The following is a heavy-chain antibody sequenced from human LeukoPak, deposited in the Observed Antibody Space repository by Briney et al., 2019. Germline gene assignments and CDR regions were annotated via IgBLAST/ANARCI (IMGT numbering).Heavy chain of an antibody. J-gene: IGHJ4*02. CDR2: IYTSGNT. V-gene: IGHV4-59*01. D-gene: IGHD5-12*01. Sequence: SETLSLTCTVPGTSISSFYWSWIRQPPGKGLEWIGGIYTSGNTNYNPSLKSRVTISVDTSKNQFSLKLNSVTAADTAVYYCARDDALVATGSFDYWGQGTLVTVSS. CDR1: GTSISSFY. CDR3: ARDDALVATGSFDY.